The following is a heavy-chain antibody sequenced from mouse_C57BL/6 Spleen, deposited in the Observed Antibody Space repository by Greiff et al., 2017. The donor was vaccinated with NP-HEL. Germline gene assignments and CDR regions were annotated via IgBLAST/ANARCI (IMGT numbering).Heavy chain of an antibody. CDR1: GYTFTSYW. CDR2: IYPSDSET. Sequence: QVQLKQPGAELVRPGSSVKLSCKASGYTFTSYWMDWVKQRPGQGLEWIGNIYPSDSETHYNQKFKDKATLTVDKSSSTAYMQLSSLTSEDSAVYYCARGLGDAMDYWGQGTSVTVSS. J-gene: IGHJ4*01. V-gene: IGHV1-61*01. CDR3: ARGLGDAMDY. D-gene: IGHD4-1*01.